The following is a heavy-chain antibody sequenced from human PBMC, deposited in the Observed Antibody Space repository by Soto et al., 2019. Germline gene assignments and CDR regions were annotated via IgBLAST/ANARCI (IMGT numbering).Heavy chain of an antibody. D-gene: IGHD6-13*01. V-gene: IGHV2-70*01. CDR3: ARIQFSSSWYNWFDP. J-gene: IGHJ5*02. CDR2: IDWDDDK. Sequence: SGPTLVNPTQTLTLTCTFSGFSLSTSGMCVSWIRQPPGKALEWLALIDWDDDKYYSTSLKTRLTISKDTSKNQVVLTMTNMDPVDTATYYCARIQFSSSWYNWFDPWGQGTLVTVSS. CDR1: GFSLSTSGMC.